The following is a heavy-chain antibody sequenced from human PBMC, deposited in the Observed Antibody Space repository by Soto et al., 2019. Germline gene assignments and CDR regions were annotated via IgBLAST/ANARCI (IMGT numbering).Heavy chain of an antibody. J-gene: IGHJ6*03. V-gene: IGHV4-4*02. CDR3: ARVEGYCSGGSCYSPHYYYYYMDV. Sequence: QVQLQESGPGLVKPSGTLSLTCAVSSGSISSSNWWSWVRQPPGKGLEWIGEIYHSGSTNYNPSLKSRVTISVDKSKNQFSLKLSSVTAADTAVYYCARVEGYCSGGSCYSPHYYYYYMDVWGKGTTVTVSS. CDR1: SGSISSSNW. D-gene: IGHD2-15*01. CDR2: IYHSGST.